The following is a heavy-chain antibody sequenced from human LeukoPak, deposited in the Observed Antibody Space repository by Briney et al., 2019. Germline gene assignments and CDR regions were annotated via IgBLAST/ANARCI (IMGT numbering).Heavy chain of an antibody. CDR1: GFTFGNYW. J-gene: IGHJ5*01. D-gene: IGHD3-9*01. CDR3: VRDWDHFDFDS. Sequence: GGSLRLSCAASGFTFGNYWMHWVRQAPGKGLVWVSRIKGDGSHTIYADSVKGRFTISRDNTKNTLYLQMKSLRAEDTAVYYCVRDWDHFDFDSWGQGTLVTVSS. V-gene: IGHV3-74*01. CDR2: IKGDGSHT.